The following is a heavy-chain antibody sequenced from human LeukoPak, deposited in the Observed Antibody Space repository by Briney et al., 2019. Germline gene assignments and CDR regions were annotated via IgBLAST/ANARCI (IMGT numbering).Heavy chain of an antibody. V-gene: IGHV3-23*01. J-gene: IGHJ4*02. CDR2: ISGSGGST. Sequence: GGSLRLSCAASGFTFSSYAMSWVRQAPGKGLEWVSAISGSGGSTYYADSVKGRFTISRDSSKTTPYLQLNSLRAEDKAVYYCAKVQASFLVVVVAAYFDYWGQGTLVTVSS. D-gene: IGHD2-15*01. CDR1: GFTFSSYA. CDR3: AKVQASFLVVVVAAYFDY.